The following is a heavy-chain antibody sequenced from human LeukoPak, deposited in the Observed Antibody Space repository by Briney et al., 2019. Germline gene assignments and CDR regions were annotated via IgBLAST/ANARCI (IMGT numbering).Heavy chain of an antibody. D-gene: IGHD2-15*01. J-gene: IGHJ5*02. CDR3: ARDEDDWFDP. V-gene: IGHV1-46*01. Sequence: ASVKVSCKASGYIFTSYYIHWVRQAPGQGLEWMGIINPSGGSTGYAQKFQGRVTITRDTSISTAYMELSRLRSDDTAVYYCARDEDDWFDPWGQGTLVTVSS. CDR2: INPSGGST. CDR1: GYIFTSYY.